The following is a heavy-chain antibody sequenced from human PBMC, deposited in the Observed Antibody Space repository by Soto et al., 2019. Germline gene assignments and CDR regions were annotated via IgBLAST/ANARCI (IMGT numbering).Heavy chain of an antibody. CDR1: RFTFSGYG. D-gene: IGHD2-21*02. Sequence: QVQLVESGGGVVQPGRSLRLSCAASRFTFSGYGMHWVRQAPGKGLEWVAGISYDGSNKFYADSVKGRFTISRDNFKKSLYLQMNRLIDEETAIYYCAKGGRPYCGGDCRYYFDYWGQGPLVTVSS. V-gene: IGHV3-30*18. CDR2: ISYDGSNK. J-gene: IGHJ4*02. CDR3: AKGGRPYCGGDCRYYFDY.